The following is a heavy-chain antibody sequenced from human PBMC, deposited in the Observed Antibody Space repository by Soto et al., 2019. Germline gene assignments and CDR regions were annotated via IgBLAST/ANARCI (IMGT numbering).Heavy chain of an antibody. V-gene: IGHV1-69*01. D-gene: IGHD3-16*01. CDR2: IIPIFGTA. J-gene: IGHJ6*02. Sequence: QVQLVQSGAEVKKPGSSVKVSCKASGGNFSSYAISWVRQAPGQGLEWMGGIIPIFGTANYAQKFQGRVTITAHESTSTAYMELSSLISEATAVYYCARVTTRGGEFYGMDVWGQGTTVTVSS. CDR1: GGNFSSYA. CDR3: ARVTTRGGEFYGMDV.